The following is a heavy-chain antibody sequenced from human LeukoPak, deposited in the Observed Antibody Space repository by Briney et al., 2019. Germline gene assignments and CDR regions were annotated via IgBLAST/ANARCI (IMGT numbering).Heavy chain of an antibody. V-gene: IGHV5-51*01. CDR1: GYSFTSYW. CDR2: IYPGDSDS. D-gene: IGHD4-17*01. J-gene: IGHJ4*02. Sequence: GESLKISCKGSGYSFTSYWIGWVRQMPGKGLEWMGIIYPGDSDSRYSPSFQGQVTISADKSISTAYLQWSSLKASDTAMYYCARHEVMTTVIPTPDYWGQGTLVTVSS. CDR3: ARHEVMTTVIPTPDY.